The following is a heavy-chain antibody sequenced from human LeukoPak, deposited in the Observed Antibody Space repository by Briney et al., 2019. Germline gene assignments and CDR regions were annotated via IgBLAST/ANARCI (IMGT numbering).Heavy chain of an antibody. V-gene: IGHV1-69*13. CDR2: IIPIFGTA. D-gene: IGHD4-17*01. Sequence: ASVKVSCKASGYTFTSYGISWVRQAPGQGLEWMGGIIPIFGTANYAQKFQGRVTITADESTSTAYMELSSLRSEDTAVYYCARDSDYGDYVSTGYFDYWGQGTLVTVSS. CDR1: GYTFTSYG. CDR3: ARDSDYGDYVSTGYFDY. J-gene: IGHJ4*02.